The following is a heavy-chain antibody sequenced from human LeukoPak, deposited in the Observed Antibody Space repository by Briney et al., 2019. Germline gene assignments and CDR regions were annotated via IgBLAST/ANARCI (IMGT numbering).Heavy chain of an antibody. CDR3: ARCLYSSGWYPYYFDY. CDR1: GGSIRSSYYY. J-gene: IGHJ4*02. D-gene: IGHD6-19*01. CDR2: IYDSGST. Sequence: SETLSLTCTVSGGSIRSSYYYWGWIRQPPGKGLEWIGSIYDSGSTYYNPSLESRVTISVDTSKNQFSLRLSSVTAADTAVYYCARCLYSSGWYPYYFDYWGQGTLVTVSS. V-gene: IGHV4-39*07.